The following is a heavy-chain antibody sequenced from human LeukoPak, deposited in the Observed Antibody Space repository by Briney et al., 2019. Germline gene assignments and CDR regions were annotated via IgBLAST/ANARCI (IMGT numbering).Heavy chain of an antibody. CDR1: GFTFDDSA. CDR3: AFGVTHPFVMDV. CDR2: IIWNSGDT. Sequence: GGFLRLSCAASGFTFDDSAMHWVRQVPGKGLEWVSSIIWNSGDTAYADSVKGRFSISRDNAKDSLYLQMNLLRPEDTALYYCAFGVTHPFVMDVWGQGTTVTVSS. V-gene: IGHV3-9*01. J-gene: IGHJ6*02. D-gene: IGHD3-3*01.